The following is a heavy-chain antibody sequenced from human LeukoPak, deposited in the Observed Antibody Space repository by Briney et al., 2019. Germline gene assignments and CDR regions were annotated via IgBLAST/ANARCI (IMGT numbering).Heavy chain of an antibody. CDR1: GGSISSYY. D-gene: IGHD3-10*01. J-gene: IGHJ4*02. Sequence: SETLSLTCTVSGGSISSYYWSWIRQPAGKGLEWIGRIYTSGSTNYNPSLKSRVTMSVDTSKNQFSLKLSSVTAADTAVYYCARWGSNMARVKGDHWGQGTLVTVSS. CDR2: IYTSGST. CDR3: ARWGSNMARVKGDH. V-gene: IGHV4-4*07.